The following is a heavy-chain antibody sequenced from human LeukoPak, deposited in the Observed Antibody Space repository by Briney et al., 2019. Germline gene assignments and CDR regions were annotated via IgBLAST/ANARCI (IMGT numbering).Heavy chain of an antibody. CDR1: GYTFTGYY. J-gene: IGHJ4*02. Sequence: ASVKVSCKASGYTFTGYYMHWVRQAPGQGLEWMGWINPNSGGTNYAQKFQGRVTMTRDTSISTAYMELSRLRSDDTAVYYCARVLPVVVVPAAEGYWGQGTLVTVSS. CDR2: INPNSGGT. CDR3: ARVLPVVVVPAAEGY. D-gene: IGHD2-2*01. V-gene: IGHV1-2*02.